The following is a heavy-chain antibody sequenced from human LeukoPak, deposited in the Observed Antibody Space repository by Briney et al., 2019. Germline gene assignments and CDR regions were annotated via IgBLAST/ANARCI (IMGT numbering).Heavy chain of an antibody. V-gene: IGHV3-33*01. J-gene: IGHJ4*02. CDR2: IWYDGSNK. D-gene: IGHD5-18*01. CDR1: GFTFRSYG. CDR3: AREGVTAMVMYYFDY. Sequence: GGSLRLSCAASGFTFRSYGMHWVRQAPGKGLEWVAVIWYDGSNKYYADSVKGRFTISRDNSKNTLYLQMNSLRAEDTAVYYCAREGVTAMVMYYFDYWGQGTLVTVSS.